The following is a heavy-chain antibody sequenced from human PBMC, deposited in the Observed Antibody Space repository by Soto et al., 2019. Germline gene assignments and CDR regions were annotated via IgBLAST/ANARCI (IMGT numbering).Heavy chain of an antibody. Sequence: ASVKVSCKASGYTFTSYGISWVRQAPGQGLEWMGWISAYNGNTNYAQKLQGRVTMTTDTSTSTAYMELRSLRSDDTAVYYCARAGDYGDYVNWFDPWGQGTLVTVSS. V-gene: IGHV1-18*01. CDR2: ISAYNGNT. D-gene: IGHD4-17*01. CDR1: GYTFTSYG. J-gene: IGHJ5*02. CDR3: ARAGDYGDYVNWFDP.